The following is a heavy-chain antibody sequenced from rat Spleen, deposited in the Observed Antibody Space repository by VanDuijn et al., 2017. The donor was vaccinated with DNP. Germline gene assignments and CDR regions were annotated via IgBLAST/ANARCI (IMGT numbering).Heavy chain of an antibody. V-gene: IGHV3-1*01. CDR1: GYSITNNY. CDR2: INYSGNT. CDR3: ARGVSSYYGYNSYWYFDF. J-gene: IGHJ1*01. Sequence: EVQLQESGSGLVKPSQSLSLTCSVTGYSITNNYWAWIRKFPGNKMEWIGYINYSGNTGYNPSLKSRISITRDTSKNQFFLQLNSLTAEDTATYYCARGVSSYYGYNSYWYFDFWGPGTMVTVSS. D-gene: IGHD1-9*01.